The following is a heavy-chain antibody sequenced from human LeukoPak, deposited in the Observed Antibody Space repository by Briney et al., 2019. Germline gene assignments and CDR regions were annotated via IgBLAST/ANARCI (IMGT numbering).Heavy chain of an antibody. CDR3: ARVSNTAMVIDFDY. Sequence: PSETLSLTCTVSGGSVSSGSYYWSWIRQPPGKGLEWIGYIYYSGSTNYNPSLKSRVTISVDTSKNQFSLKLSSVTAADTAVYYCARVSNTAMVIDFDYWGQGTLFTVSS. CDR1: GGSVSSGSYY. CDR2: IYYSGST. D-gene: IGHD5-18*01. J-gene: IGHJ4*02. V-gene: IGHV4-61*01.